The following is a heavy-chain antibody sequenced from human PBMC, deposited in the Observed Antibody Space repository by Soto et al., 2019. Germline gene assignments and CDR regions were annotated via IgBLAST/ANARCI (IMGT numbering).Heavy chain of an antibody. CDR2: IYYSGST. D-gene: IGHD3-22*01. Sequence: SETLSLTCTVSGGSISSYYWSWIRQPPGKGLEWIGYIYYSGSTNYNPSLKSRVTISVDTSKNQFSLKLSSVTAADTAVYYWASHALYYDSSGYYGWFDPWGQGTLVTVSS. CDR3: ASHALYYDSSGYYGWFDP. V-gene: IGHV4-59*01. J-gene: IGHJ5*02. CDR1: GGSISSYY.